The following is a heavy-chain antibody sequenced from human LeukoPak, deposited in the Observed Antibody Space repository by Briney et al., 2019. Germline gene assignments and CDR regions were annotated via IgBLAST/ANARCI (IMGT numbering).Heavy chain of an antibody. CDR2: ICGSTNST. J-gene: IGHJ4*02. Sequence: GGSLRLSCAASGFTFSSYAMSWVRQAPGEGLEWVSVICGSTNSTYYADSVRGRFIISRDNFKNTLYLQMNSLRAEDTAIYHCAKVGSSSCYGSVDYWGQGTLVTVSS. CDR1: GFTFSSYA. D-gene: IGHD2-2*01. CDR3: AKVGSSSCYGSVDY. V-gene: IGHV3-23*01.